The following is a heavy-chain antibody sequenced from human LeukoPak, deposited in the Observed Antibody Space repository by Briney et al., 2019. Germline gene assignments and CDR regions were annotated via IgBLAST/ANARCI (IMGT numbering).Heavy chain of an antibody. Sequence: ASVKVSCKLSGSTLTDFSIHWVRQAHGQGLEWLGGLDPEDGETILSQKFQDRVALTADTSTSTAYMDMSRLRSEDTAVYFCVRGRTGSIATAGRYWGRGTLVTVSS. J-gene: IGHJ4*02. CDR1: GSTLTDFS. CDR3: VRGRTGSIATAGRY. D-gene: IGHD6-6*01. V-gene: IGHV1-24*01. CDR2: LDPEDGET.